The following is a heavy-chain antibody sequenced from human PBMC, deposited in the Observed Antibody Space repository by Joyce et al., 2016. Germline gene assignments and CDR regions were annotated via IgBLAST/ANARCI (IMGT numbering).Heavy chain of an antibody. CDR3: FTATLVT. V-gene: IGHV3-48*03. CDR2: ITIGGDT. J-gene: IGHJ4*02. Sequence: AKVVASGGGLVQPGGSLSLSCEPSGFNFNDYELNWVRQAPGKGLKWAAQITIGGDTNYADYMKGRSTIARHNANKALYLQLSNLRSEDTAVYYCFTATLVTGGQGSLVIVSS. D-gene: IGHD2-21*02. CDR1: GFNFNDYE.